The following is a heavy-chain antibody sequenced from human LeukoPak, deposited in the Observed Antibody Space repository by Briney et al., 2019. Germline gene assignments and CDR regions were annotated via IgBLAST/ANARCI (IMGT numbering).Heavy chain of an antibody. Sequence: GGSLRLSCAAPGFTFDDYAMHWVRQAPGKGLEWVSGISWNSGSIGYADSVKGRFTISRDNAKNSLYLQMNSLRAEDTALYYCAKDIKYCGSGPDRGLDYWGQGTLVTVSS. D-gene: IGHD3-10*01. V-gene: IGHV3-9*01. CDR3: AKDIKYCGSGPDRGLDY. CDR2: ISWNSGSI. J-gene: IGHJ4*02. CDR1: GFTFDDYA.